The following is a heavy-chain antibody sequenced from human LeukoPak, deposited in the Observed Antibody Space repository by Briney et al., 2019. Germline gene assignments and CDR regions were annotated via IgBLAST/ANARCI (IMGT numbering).Heavy chain of an antibody. Sequence: PSETLSLTCTVSGASISSYYWNWIRQPPGKGLEWIGYISYSGNTKYNPSLKSRVTISVDTSKIQFSLKLSSVTAADTAVYYCARGRDGYQSAFDIWGQGTMVTVSS. V-gene: IGHV4-59*01. CDR3: ARGRDGYQSAFDI. J-gene: IGHJ3*02. D-gene: IGHD5-24*01. CDR1: GASISSYY. CDR2: ISYSGNT.